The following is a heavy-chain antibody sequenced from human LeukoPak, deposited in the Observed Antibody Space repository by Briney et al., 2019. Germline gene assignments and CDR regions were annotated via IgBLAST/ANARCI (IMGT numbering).Heavy chain of an antibody. Sequence: GGSLRLSCAASGFIVSNYYMNWVRQAPGKGLECVSVVYNGGATYYADSVKGRFTISRDNSKNTLYLQMNGLRAEDTAVYFCAREFGSGTFDWGQGTLVTVSS. D-gene: IGHD2-2*01. V-gene: IGHV3-53*01. CDR1: GFIVSNYY. J-gene: IGHJ4*02. CDR3: AREFGSGTFD. CDR2: VYNGGAT.